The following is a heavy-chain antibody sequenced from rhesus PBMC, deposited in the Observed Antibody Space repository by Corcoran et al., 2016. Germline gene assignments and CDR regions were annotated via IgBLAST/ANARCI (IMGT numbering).Heavy chain of an antibody. V-gene: IGHV4-93*02. CDR1: GGSISSSNW. Sequence: QVQLQESGPAVVKPSETLSLTCAVSGGSISSSNWWSWIRQPPGKGLEWIGRIDGSGESTEYNPSLKSRVTSSIDTSKNQFSLKLSSVTAADTAVYYCARVSKDYGLIAAGLYYWGQGVLVTVSS. CDR2: IDGSGEST. J-gene: IGHJ4*01. CDR3: ARVSKDYGLIAAGLYY. D-gene: IGHD6-13*01.